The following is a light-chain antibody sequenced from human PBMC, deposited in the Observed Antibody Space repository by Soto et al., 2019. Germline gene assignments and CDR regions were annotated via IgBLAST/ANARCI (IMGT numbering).Light chain of an antibody. CDR1: SSNIGANI. CDR2: SDY. CDR3: AAWDDSLNGPI. Sequence: QSVLTQTPSASGTPGQRVTISCSGSSSNIGANIVNWYQQIPGTAPNLLIFSDYQRPSGVPARFSGSKSGTSASLAISGLQSEDEADYYCAAWDDSLNGPIFGGGTKVTVL. J-gene: IGLJ2*01. V-gene: IGLV1-44*01.